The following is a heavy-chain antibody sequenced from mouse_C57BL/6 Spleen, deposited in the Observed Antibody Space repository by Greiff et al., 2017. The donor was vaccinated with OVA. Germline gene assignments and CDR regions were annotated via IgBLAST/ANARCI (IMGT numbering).Heavy chain of an antibody. V-gene: IGHV1-18*01. Sequence: VQLKQSGPELVKPGASVKIPCKASGYTFTDYNMDWVKQSHGKSLEWIGDINPNNGGTIYNQKFKGKATLTVDKSSSTAYMELRSLTSEDTAVYYCARSLLLRHYYAMDDWGQGTSGTVSS. CDR2: INPNNGGT. CDR3: ARSLLLRHYYAMDD. J-gene: IGHJ4*01. CDR1: GYTFTDYN. D-gene: IGHD1-1*01.